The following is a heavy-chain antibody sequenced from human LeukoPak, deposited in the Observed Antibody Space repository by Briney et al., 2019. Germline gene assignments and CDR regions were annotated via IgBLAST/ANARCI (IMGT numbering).Heavy chain of an antibody. V-gene: IGHV3-23*01. CDR1: GFTFSSYA. D-gene: IGHD4-17*01. J-gene: IGHJ4*02. CDR3: AKGVWDGDYPYFDY. CDR2: ISGSGGST. Sequence: GGSLRLSCAASGFTFSSYAMSWVRQAPGKGLEWVSAISGSGGSTYYADSVKGRFTISRDNSKNTLYLQMNSLRAEDTAVFYCAKGVWDGDYPYFDYWGQGTLVTVSS.